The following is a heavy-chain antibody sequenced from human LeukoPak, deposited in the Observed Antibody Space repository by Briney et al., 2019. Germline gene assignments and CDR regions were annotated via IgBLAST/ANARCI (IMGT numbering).Heavy chain of an antibody. D-gene: IGHD3-3*01. CDR1: GFTFSSYA. J-gene: IGHJ6*02. Sequence: HPGGSLRLSCAASGFTFSSYAMHWVRQAPGKGLEWVAVIWYDGSNKYYADSVKGRFTISRDNSKNTLYLQMNSLRAEDTAVYYCAREPVGVELRLRFLEWLFSPYGMDVWGQGTTVTVSS. CDR2: IWYDGSNK. V-gene: IGHV3-33*08. CDR3: AREPVGVELRLRFLEWLFSPYGMDV.